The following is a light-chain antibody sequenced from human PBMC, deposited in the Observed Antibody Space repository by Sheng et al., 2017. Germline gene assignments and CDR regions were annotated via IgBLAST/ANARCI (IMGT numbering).Light chain of an antibody. V-gene: IGLV2-14*03. CDR3: SSFATTSSLVI. J-gene: IGLJ2*01. Sequence: QSALTQPASVSGSPGQSITMSCTVTGNDFHNFNSFSWYQQHPGKAPKLVLYDVSNRPSGVSYRFSGSKSGDTASLTISGLQADDEATYVCSSFATTSSLVIFGGGTTLTV. CDR1: GNDFHNFNS. CDR2: DVS.